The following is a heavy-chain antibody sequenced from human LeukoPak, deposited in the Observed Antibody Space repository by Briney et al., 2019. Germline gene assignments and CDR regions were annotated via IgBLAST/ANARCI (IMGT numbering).Heavy chain of an antibody. CDR1: GGSISSYY. CDR2: IYYSGST. Sequence: PSETLPLTCTVSGGSISSYYWSWIRQPPGKGLEWIGYIYYSGSTNYNPSLKSRVTISVDTSKNQFSLKLSSVTAADTAVYYCARSGGGWFTYNWFDPWGQGTLVTVSS. J-gene: IGHJ5*02. V-gene: IGHV4-59*08. CDR3: ARSGGGWFTYNWFDP. D-gene: IGHD6-19*01.